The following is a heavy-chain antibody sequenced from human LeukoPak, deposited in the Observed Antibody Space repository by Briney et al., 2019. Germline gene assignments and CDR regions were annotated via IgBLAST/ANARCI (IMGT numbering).Heavy chain of an antibody. V-gene: IGHV4-39*07. J-gene: IGHJ4*02. D-gene: IGHD3-10*01. Sequence: PSETLSLTCTVSGGSISSSSYYWGWIRQPPGKGLELIGSIYYSGSTYYNPSLKSRVTISVDTSKNQFSLKLSSVTAADTAVYYCARDGVRFGELFPEAFDYWGQGTLVTVSS. CDR3: ARDGVRFGELFPEAFDY. CDR1: GGSISSSSYY. CDR2: IYYSGST.